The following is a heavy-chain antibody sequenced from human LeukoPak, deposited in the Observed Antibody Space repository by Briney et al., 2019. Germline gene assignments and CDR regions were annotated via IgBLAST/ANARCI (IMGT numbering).Heavy chain of an antibody. D-gene: IGHD6-19*01. Sequence: SETLSLTCTVSGGSISSYYWSWLRQPPGKGLEWIGYIYYSGSTNYNPSLKSRVTISVDTSKNQFSLKLSSVTAADTAMYYCARGDEHSSGWYSCWGRGTLVTVSS. V-gene: IGHV4-59*01. CDR2: IYYSGST. CDR3: ARGDEHSSGWYSC. J-gene: IGHJ4*02. CDR1: GGSISSYY.